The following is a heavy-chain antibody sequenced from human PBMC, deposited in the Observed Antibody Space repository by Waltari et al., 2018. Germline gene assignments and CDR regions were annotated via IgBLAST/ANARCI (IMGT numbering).Heavy chain of an antibody. V-gene: IGHV1-69*01. J-gene: IGHJ3*02. CDR2: IITIFGTA. CDR3: ARRHLGAFDI. D-gene: IGHD3-16*01. Sequence: VRQAPGQGLEWMGGIITIFGTANYAQKFQGRVTITADESTSTADMELSSLRSEDTAVYYCARRHLGAFDIWGQGTMVTVSS.